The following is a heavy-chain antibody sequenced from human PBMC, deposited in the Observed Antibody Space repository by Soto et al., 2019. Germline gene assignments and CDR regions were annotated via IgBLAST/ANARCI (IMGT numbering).Heavy chain of an antibody. J-gene: IGHJ3*02. D-gene: IGHD3-10*01. V-gene: IGHV4-31*03. CDR1: GESINNADYY. CDR3: ARVRGHAFAM. CDR2: LYYSGTT. Sequence: QVQLQESGPGLVKPSQTLSLNCSVSGESINNADYYWSWIHQHAGQGLEWIGYLYYSGTTYYNPSVKNRVTISMDTSKNHFSLEMSSVTAADTAVYYCARVRGHAFAMPGHGTMVTVSS.